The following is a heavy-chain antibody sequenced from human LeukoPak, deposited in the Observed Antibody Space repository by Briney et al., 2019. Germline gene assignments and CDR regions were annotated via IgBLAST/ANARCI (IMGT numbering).Heavy chain of an antibody. D-gene: IGHD4-17*01. CDR2: ISYSGST. J-gene: IGHJ4*02. CDR3: TREPDTVTVGV. CDR1: GGSISNYY. Sequence: SETLSLTCTVSGGSISNYYWSWIRQPPGKGLEWIGYISYSGSTDYNPSLKSRVTISVDTSKNQFSLILTSVTAADTAVYYCTREPDTVTVGVWRQGTLVTVSS. V-gene: IGHV4-59*01.